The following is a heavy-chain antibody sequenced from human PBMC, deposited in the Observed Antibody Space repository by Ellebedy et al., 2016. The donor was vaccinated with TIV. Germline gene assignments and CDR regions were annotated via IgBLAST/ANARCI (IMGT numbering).Heavy chain of an antibody. CDR1: GGSFSGYY. D-gene: IGHD2-15*01. Sequence: SETLSLTCADYGGSFSGYYWSWIRQPPGKGLEWIGEINHSGSTNYNPSLKSRVTVSVDTSKNQFSLKLSSRTAADTAIYYCARIASLSGGMIGPDYGPDVWGQGTTVTVSS. CDR2: INHSGST. J-gene: IGHJ6*02. CDR3: ARIASLSGGMIGPDYGPDV. V-gene: IGHV4-34*01.